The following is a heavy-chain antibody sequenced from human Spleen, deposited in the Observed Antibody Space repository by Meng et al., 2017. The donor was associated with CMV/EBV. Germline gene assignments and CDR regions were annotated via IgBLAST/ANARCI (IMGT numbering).Heavy chain of an antibody. V-gene: IGHV1-69*13. CDR1: GYTFTGYY. J-gene: IGHJ5*02. CDR2: IIPIFGTA. CDR3: ARGDWFDP. D-gene: IGHD3-16*01. Sequence: QVQLVQAGAWVKKPGASVKVPCKASGYTFTGYYMHWVRQAPGQGLEWMGGIIPIFGTANYAQKFQGRVTITADESTSTAYMELSSLRSEDAAVYYCARGDWFDPWGQGTLVTVSS.